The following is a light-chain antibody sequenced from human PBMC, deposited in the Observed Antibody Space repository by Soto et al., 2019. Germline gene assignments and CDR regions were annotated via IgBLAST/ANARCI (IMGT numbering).Light chain of an antibody. V-gene: IGLV2-18*02. J-gene: IGLJ1*01. CDR1: SSDFGSYNR. CDR3: QSYDSSLSASSYV. Sequence: QSALTQPPSVSGSPGQSVTISCTGTSSDFGSYNRVSWYQRPPGTGPKLVIYEVSNRPSGIPDRFSGSKSGNTASLTISGLQAEDEAEYYCQSYDSSLSASSYVFGTGTKVTVL. CDR2: EVS.